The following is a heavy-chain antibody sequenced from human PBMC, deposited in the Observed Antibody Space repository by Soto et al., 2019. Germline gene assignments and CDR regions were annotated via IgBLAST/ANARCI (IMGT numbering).Heavy chain of an antibody. Sequence: QVQLVQSGAEVKRPGASVTVSCKASGYTFSNYVIQWVRQAPEQRREWMGWINVGNDNTYSSKRFEGRLTITTDTYAGVAHLEVRSLRPEDTAVYCGAGDSGIAVAYAFDFWGQGTLVTVSS. CDR1: GYTFSNYV. V-gene: IGHV1-3*01. D-gene: IGHD6-19*01. CDR2: INVGNDNT. CDR3: AGDSGIAVAYAFDF. J-gene: IGHJ4*01.